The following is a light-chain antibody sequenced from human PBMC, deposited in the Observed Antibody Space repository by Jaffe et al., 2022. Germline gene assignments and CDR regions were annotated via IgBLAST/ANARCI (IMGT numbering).Light chain of an antibody. V-gene: IGLV8-61*01. CDR2: STN. CDR3: VLYMGSGIWV. CDR1: SGSVSTSSY. J-gene: IGLJ3*02. Sequence: QTVVTQEPSFSVSPGGTATITCGLSSGSVSTSSYPTWYQQTPGRSPRTLIYSTNTRSSGVPDRFSGSILGNKAALTITGAQADDESDYYCVLYMGSGIWVFGGGTKLTVL.